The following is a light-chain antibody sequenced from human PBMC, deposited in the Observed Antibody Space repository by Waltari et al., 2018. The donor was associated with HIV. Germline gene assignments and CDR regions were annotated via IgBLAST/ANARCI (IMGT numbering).Light chain of an antibody. CDR2: EVS. V-gene: IGLV2-23*02. Sequence: QSALTQPASVSGSPGQSITISCTGTSSDVGIYNLVPWYQQHPGKAPKLMIYEVSQRPSGVSNRFSGSKSGNTASLTISGLQAEDEADYYCCSYAGSSTYVFGTGTKVTVL. CDR3: CSYAGSSTYV. CDR1: SSDVGIYNL. J-gene: IGLJ1*01.